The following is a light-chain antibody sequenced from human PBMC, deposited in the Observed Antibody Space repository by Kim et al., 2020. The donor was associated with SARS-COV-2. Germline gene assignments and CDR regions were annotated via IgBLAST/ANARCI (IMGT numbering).Light chain of an antibody. V-gene: IGKV3-20*01. CDR1: QTIRANY. Sequence: SPGERATLSCRASQTIRANYFAWYQQKPGRAPRLLIYGASTRATGIPDRFSGSGSGTDFTLTISRLEPEDFAVYHCQQYVTSPWTFGQGTKVDIK. CDR3: QQYVTSPWT. CDR2: GAS. J-gene: IGKJ1*01.